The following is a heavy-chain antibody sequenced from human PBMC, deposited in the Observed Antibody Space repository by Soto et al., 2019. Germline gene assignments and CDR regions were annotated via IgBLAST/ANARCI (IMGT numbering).Heavy chain of an antibody. CDR3: ASQVNSFDWLLSHLGGWFDP. Sequence: SETLSLTCTVSGGSISSYYWSWIRQPPGKGLEWIGYIYYSGSTNYNPSLKSRVTISVDTSKNQFSLKLSSVTAADTAVYYCASQVNSFDWLLSHLGGWFDPWGQGTLVTVSS. J-gene: IGHJ5*02. CDR1: GGSISSYY. CDR2: IYYSGST. D-gene: IGHD3-9*01. V-gene: IGHV4-59*08.